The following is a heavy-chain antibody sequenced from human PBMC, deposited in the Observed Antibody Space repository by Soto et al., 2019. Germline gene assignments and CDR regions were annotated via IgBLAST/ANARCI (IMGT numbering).Heavy chain of an antibody. V-gene: IGHV3-23*01. J-gene: IGHJ6*02. Sequence: VGSLRLSCAASGFTFRSCAMGCVRQAPGKGLEWVSDIIDSGASTYYAASVKGRFTISRDNSKSTLYLQMNSLRAEDTALYYCAKGRSYYYYYGVDVWGQGTTVTVSS. CDR3: AKGRSYYYYYGVDV. CDR1: GFTFRSCA. CDR2: IIDSGAST.